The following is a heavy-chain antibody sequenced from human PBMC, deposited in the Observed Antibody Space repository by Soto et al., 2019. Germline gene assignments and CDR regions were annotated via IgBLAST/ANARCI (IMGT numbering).Heavy chain of an antibody. Sequence: RSETVSRTCTVSGGSSSSNSYYWGWIGQPAGKGLEWIGSIYYSGSTYYNPSLNSRVTLSIDMTNNHVSLILNSVTAADTAVYYCARVGPWVPYYYDSSPYTFENWFDPWGQGTMVTVSS. CDR1: GGSSSSNSYY. J-gene: IGHJ5*02. CDR3: ARVGPWVPYYYDSSPYTFENWFDP. D-gene: IGHD3-22*01. V-gene: IGHV4-39*02. CDR2: IYYSGST.